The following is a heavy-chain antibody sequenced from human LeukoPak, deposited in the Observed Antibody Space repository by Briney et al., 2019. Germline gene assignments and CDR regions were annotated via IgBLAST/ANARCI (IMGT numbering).Heavy chain of an antibody. J-gene: IGHJ5*02. Sequence: SETLSLTCTVSGGSISSSSYYWGWIRQPPGKGLEWIGSIYYSGSTYYNPSLKSRVTISVDTSKNQFSLALSSVTAADTAVVYCARRGIAAPFDPLGEGTLVTASP. CDR1: GGSISSSSYY. CDR3: ARRGIAAPFDP. CDR2: IYYSGST. V-gene: IGHV4-39*01. D-gene: IGHD6-13*01.